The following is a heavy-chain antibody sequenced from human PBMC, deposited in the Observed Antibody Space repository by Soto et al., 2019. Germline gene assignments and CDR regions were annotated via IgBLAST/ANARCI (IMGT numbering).Heavy chain of an antibody. CDR2: VDDSGKT. CDR1: GGSVGRSASY. V-gene: IGHV4-61*08. D-gene: IGHD3-3*01. J-gene: IGHJ4*02. Sequence: SETLSLTCTVSGGSVGRSASYWSWIRQPPGKGLVWIGYVDDSGKTDYNPSLKSRLTMSLDTSKNQFSLTLTSVTAADTALYYCAKQKGVFGVVSYFDLWGQGILVTVSS. CDR3: AKQKGVFGVVSYFDL.